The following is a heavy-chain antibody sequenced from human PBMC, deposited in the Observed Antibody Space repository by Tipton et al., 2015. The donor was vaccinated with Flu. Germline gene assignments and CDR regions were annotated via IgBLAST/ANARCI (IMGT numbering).Heavy chain of an antibody. V-gene: IGHV4-38-2*01. Sequence: TLSLTCAVSGYSISSGYYWGWIRQPPGKGLEWIGSLYNSGSTYYNPSLKSRVTISVDTTKNQFSLKRSAVTAADTAVYYCAGQRLILDDSSGYYDYWGQGTLVTVSS. CDR2: LYNSGST. CDR3: AGQRLILDDSSGYYDY. CDR1: GYSISSGYY. D-gene: IGHD3-22*01. J-gene: IGHJ4*02.